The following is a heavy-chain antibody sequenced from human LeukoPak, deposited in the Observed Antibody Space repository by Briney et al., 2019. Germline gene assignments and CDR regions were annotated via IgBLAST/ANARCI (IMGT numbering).Heavy chain of an antibody. CDR3: AKDPRSSGYSPDY. CDR2: IWYDGSNK. V-gene: IGHV3-33*06. J-gene: IGHJ4*02. D-gene: IGHD3-22*01. CDR1: GFIVSSNY. Sequence: GGSLRLSCAASGFIVSSNYMSWVRQAPGKGLEWVAVIWYDGSNKNYGDSVKGRFTISRDNSKNTLYLQMNSLRVEDTAVYYCAKDPRSSGYSPDYWGQGTLVTVSS.